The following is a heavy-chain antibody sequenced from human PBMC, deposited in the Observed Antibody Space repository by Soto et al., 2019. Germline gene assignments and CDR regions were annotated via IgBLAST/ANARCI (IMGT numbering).Heavy chain of an antibody. CDR2: IFWNDEI. D-gene: IGHD3-16*01. J-gene: IGHJ6*02. Sequence: QVTLKESGPVLVKPTETLTLTCNVSGFSLTTARMGVTWIRQSPGKALEFVAQIFWNDEITYSTSLKNRLTTSQDTSKSQVVLTMSNLGPVDTAAYYCARVLYAFGAHNFYGVDVWGQGTPVTVSS. V-gene: IGHV2-26*01. CDR1: GFSLTTARMG. CDR3: ARVLYAFGAHNFYGVDV.